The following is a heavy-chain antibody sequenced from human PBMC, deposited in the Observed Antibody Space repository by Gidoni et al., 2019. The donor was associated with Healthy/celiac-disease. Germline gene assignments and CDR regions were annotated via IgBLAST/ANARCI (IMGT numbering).Heavy chain of an antibody. CDR2: ISWNSGSI. D-gene: IGHD6-6*01. V-gene: IGHV3-9*01. CDR1: GFTFDDYA. Sequence: EVQLVESGGGWVQPGRSLRLSCEDSGFTFDDYAMHWVRQAPGKGLEWVSGISWNSGSIGYADSVKGRFTISRDNAKNSLYLQMNSLRAEDTALYYCAKDVGVYSSSFVYWGQGTLVTVSS. CDR3: AKDVGVYSSSFVY. J-gene: IGHJ4*02.